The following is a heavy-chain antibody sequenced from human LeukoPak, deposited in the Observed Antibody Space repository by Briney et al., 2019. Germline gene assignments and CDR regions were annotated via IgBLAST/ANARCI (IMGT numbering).Heavy chain of an antibody. V-gene: IGHV3-30-3*01. CDR1: GFTFSSYA. CDR2: ISYDGSNK. CDR3: ARDRLYLRVEGLDY. J-gene: IGHJ4*02. Sequence: PGRSLRLSCAASGFTFSSYAMHWVRQAPGKGLEWVAVISYDGSNKYYADSVKGRFTISRDNSKKTLYLQMNSLRAEDTAVYYCARDRLYLRVEGLDYWGQGTLVTVSS. D-gene: IGHD2-8*01.